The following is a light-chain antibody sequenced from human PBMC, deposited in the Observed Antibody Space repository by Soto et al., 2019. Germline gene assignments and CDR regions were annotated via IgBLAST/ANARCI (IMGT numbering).Light chain of an antibody. J-gene: IGKJ3*01. CDR2: ASS. V-gene: IGKV3-15*01. Sequence: TQSPATLSVSPGERATLSCRASQNIRDNLAWYQQRPGQAPRLLIYASSTRATGVPARFSGHGFGADFTLTIHRLQPEDFATYYCQHFITWPPLFTFGPGTKVDIK. CDR3: QHFITWPPLFT. CDR1: QNIRDN.